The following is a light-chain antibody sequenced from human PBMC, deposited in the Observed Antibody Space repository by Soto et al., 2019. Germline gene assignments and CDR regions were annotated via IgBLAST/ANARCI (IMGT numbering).Light chain of an antibody. CDR1: QALSNY. CDR2: SAS. CDR3: QQLSRYPLT. Sequence: IQLTQSPSVLSASVEDTVTITCRASQALSNYLAWYQQKPGKAPDLLIYSASTLQSGVPSRFSGSGSETEFSLTIRALQPEDFATYYCQQLSRYPLTFGGGTKVDIK. J-gene: IGKJ4*01. V-gene: IGKV1-9*01.